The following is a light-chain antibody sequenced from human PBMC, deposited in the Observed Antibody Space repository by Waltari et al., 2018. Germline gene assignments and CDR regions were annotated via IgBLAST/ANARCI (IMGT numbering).Light chain of an antibody. J-gene: IGLJ3*02. CDR2: EDI. CDR1: SSYFRNYNL. V-gene: IGLV2-23*01. CDR3: CSYAGVSTWV. Sequence: QSALTQPASVSGSPGQSITIPCTGISSYFRNYNLVSWYQPHPGEAPKPILYEDIKRPSGVSNRFSGSKSDDTASLTISGLQAEDESDYYCCSYAGVSTWVFGGGTKVTVL.